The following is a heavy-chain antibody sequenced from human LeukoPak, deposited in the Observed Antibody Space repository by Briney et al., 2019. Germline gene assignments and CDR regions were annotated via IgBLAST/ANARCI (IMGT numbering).Heavy chain of an antibody. J-gene: IGHJ4*02. CDR3: ARGGGYYDFWSGYSAYYFDY. CDR1: GYTFTSYG. V-gene: IGHV1-18*01. Sequence: EASVKVSCKASGYTFTSYGISWVRQAPGQGLEWMGWISAYNGNTNYAQKLQGRVTMTTDTSTSTAYMELRSLRSDDTAVYYCARGGGYYDFWSGYSAYYFDYWGQGTLVTVSS. D-gene: IGHD3-3*01. CDR2: ISAYNGNT.